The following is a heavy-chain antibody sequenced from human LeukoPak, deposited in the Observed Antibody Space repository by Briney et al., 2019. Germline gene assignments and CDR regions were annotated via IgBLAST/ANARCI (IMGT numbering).Heavy chain of an antibody. CDR2: IYYSGST. D-gene: IGHD5-24*01. CDR3: ARGYWDGYNLYYFDY. J-gene: IGHJ4*02. CDR1: GGSISSYY. Sequence: SETLSLTCTVSGGSISSYYWSWIRQPPGNGLEWIGYIYYSGSTNFDRSLKSRVTISVDTSKNQFSLKLSSVTAADTAVYYCARGYWDGYNLYYFDYWGQGTLVTVSS. V-gene: IGHV4-59*01.